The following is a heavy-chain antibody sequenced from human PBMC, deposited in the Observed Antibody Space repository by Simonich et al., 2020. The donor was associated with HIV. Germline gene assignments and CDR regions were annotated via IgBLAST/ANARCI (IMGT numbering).Heavy chain of an antibody. V-gene: IGHV4-39*01. D-gene: IGHD3-3*01. Sequence: QLHLQESGPGLVKPSETLSLTCTVSGGSISSSSYYWGWIRQPPGKGLEWIGSIYYSGSTYYNPSLKSRVTISVDTSKNQFSLKLSSVTAADTAVYYCARHWGYDFWSGYYFDYWGQGTLVTVSS. J-gene: IGHJ4*02. CDR1: GGSISSSSYY. CDR3: ARHWGYDFWSGYYFDY. CDR2: IYYSGST.